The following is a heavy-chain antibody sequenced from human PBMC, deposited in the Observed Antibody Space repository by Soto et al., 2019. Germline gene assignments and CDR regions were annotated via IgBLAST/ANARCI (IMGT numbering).Heavy chain of an antibody. CDR1: VFTSSSSA. V-gene: IGHV3-23*01. Sequence: PGGSLRLSYLRSVFTSSSSAMTWFLLAPGPALEWVSSIGGSDCKTFYADSVTVLFTSSRDNSKNTLYLQLNSLRGEETAVYYCADGHNSYYTMIFELWG. J-gene: IGHJ2*01. CDR2: IGGSDCKT. D-gene: IGHD3-22*01. CDR3: ADGHNSYYTMIFEL.